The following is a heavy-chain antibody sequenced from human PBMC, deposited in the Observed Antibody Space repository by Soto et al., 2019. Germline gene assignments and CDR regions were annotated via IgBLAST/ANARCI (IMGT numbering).Heavy chain of an antibody. Sequence: ESGGGVVQPGRSLRLSCAACGFTFSSYAMHWVRQAPGKGLEWVAVISYDGSKKYYADSVKGRFTISRDNSKNTLYLQMNSLRAEDTAVYYCARALGDGIDYWGQGTLVTVSS. CDR2: ISYDGSKK. CDR3: ARALGDGIDY. V-gene: IGHV3-30-3*01. CDR1: GFTFSSYA. J-gene: IGHJ4*02.